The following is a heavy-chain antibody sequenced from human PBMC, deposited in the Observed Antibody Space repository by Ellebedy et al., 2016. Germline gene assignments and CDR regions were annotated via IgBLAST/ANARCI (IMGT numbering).Heavy chain of an antibody. CDR1: GFSFSTYA. D-gene: IGHD6-25*01. CDR2: ISMSGSST. Sequence: GESLKISXAASGFSFSTYAMNWVRHAPGMGLEWVPTISMSGSSTYYTDSVKGRFTISRDNSKSTLYLQMNSLTAEDTAMYYCAKEAAEAKEGAAAYLSYDYWGQGTLVTVSS. J-gene: IGHJ4*02. V-gene: IGHV3-23*01. CDR3: AKEAAEAKEGAAAYLSYDY.